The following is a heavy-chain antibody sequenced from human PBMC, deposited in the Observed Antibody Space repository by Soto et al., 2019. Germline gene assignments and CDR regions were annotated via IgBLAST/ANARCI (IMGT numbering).Heavy chain of an antibody. CDR3: ARALETHIVVVVAAGYYYGMDV. V-gene: IGHV3-48*04. D-gene: IGHD2-15*01. CDR2: ISSSSSTI. CDR1: GFTFSSYS. J-gene: IGHJ6*02. Sequence: GGSLRLSCAASGFTFSSYSMNWVRQAPGKGLEWVSYISSSSSTIYYADSVKGRFTISRDNAKNSLYLQMNSLRAEDTAVYYCARALETHIVVVVAAGYYYGMDVWGQGTTVTVSS.